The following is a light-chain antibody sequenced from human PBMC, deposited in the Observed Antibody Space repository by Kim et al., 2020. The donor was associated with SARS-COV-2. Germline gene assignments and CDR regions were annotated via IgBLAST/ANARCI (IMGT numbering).Light chain of an antibody. CDR1: QGISSY. CDR2: AAS. J-gene: IGKJ2*01. V-gene: IGKV1-9*01. Sequence: ASVGDRVTITCRASQGISSYLAWYQQKPGKAPKLLIHAASTLQSGVPSRFSGSGSGTDFTLTISSLQPEDFATYYCQQLNSYPPYTFGQGTKLEI. CDR3: QQLNSYPPYT.